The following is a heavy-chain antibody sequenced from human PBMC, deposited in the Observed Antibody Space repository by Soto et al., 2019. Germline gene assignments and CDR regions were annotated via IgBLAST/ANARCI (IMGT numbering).Heavy chain of an antibody. CDR2: ISYGGST. D-gene: IGHD2-2*02. CDR3: ARHARFCSSATCYSEAFDI. J-gene: IGHJ3*02. V-gene: IGHV4-39*01. CDR1: GGSIISSSYY. Sequence: QLQLRESGPGLVKPSETLSLTCTVSGGSIISSSYYWAWIRQPPGKGLEWIGTISYGGSTSYNPSLKSRVTISVHTSKDQFSLRLTSVTATDSSVYYCARHARFCSSATCYSEAFDIWCHGSMVTVSS.